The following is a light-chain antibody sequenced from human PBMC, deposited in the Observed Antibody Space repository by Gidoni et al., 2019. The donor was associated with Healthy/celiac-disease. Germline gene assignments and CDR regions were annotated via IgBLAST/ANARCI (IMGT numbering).Light chain of an antibody. J-gene: IGKJ2*01. Sequence: EFVLTQPPATPSLSPGERATLSCRASQSVSRYLAWYQQKPGQDPRLLIYDTSNRATGIPARFSGSGSGTDFTLTISSLEPEDFADYYCQQRSNWTFGQGTKLEIK. CDR1: QSVSRY. CDR3: QQRSNWT. CDR2: DTS. V-gene: IGKV3-11*01.